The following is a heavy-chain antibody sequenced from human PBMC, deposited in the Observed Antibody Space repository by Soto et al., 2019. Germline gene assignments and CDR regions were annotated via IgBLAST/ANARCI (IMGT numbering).Heavy chain of an antibody. Sequence: SETLSLTCTVSGGSISSYYWSWIRQPPGKGLEWIGYIYYSGSTNYNPSLKSRVTISVDTSKNQFSLKLSSVTAADTAVYYCARVNPLNYYDSSGYVYYYYGMDVWGQGTTVTVSS. CDR3: ARVNPLNYYDSSGYVYYYYGMDV. CDR2: IYYSGST. J-gene: IGHJ6*02. V-gene: IGHV4-59*01. CDR1: GGSISSYY. D-gene: IGHD3-22*01.